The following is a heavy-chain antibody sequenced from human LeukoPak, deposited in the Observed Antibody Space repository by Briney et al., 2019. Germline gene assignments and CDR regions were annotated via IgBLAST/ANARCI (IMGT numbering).Heavy chain of an antibody. CDR1: GFTFSNAW. CDR2: IKSKTDGGTT. Sequence: GGSLRLSCAASGFTFSNAWMSWVRQAPGKGLEWVGRIKSKTDGGTTDYAAPVKGRFTISRDDSKNALYLQMNSLKTEDTAVYYCTTDADGDYNFDYWGQGTLVTVSS. D-gene: IGHD4-17*01. V-gene: IGHV3-15*01. J-gene: IGHJ4*02. CDR3: TTDADGDYNFDY.